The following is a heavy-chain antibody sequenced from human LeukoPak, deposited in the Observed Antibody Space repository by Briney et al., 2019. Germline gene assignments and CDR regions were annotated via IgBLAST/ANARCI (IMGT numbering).Heavy chain of an antibody. V-gene: IGHV4-39*01. CDR1: GGSISSSCYS. D-gene: IGHD2-15*01. Sequence: PSETLSLTCTVSGGSISSSCYSWGWIRQPPGKGLDWIGNIYYSGSTYYNPSLESRVTISMDTSKNQLSLRLSSVTAADTAVYHCARRYCSGGTSYYFDYWGQGTLVTVSS. CDR2: IYYSGST. J-gene: IGHJ4*02. CDR3: ARRYCSGGTSYYFDY.